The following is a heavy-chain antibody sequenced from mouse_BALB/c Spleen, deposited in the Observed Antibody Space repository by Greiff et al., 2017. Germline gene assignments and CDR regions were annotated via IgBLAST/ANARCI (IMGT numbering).Heavy chain of an antibody. CDR3: ARLATVVPHFDY. V-gene: IGHV3-8*02. CDR1: GDSITSGY. CDR2: ISYSGST. J-gene: IGHJ2*01. D-gene: IGHD1-1*01. Sequence: EVHLVESGPSLVKPSQTLSLTCSVTGDSITSGYWNWIRKFPGNKLEYMGYISYSGSTYYNPSLKSRISITRDTSKNQYYLQLNSVTTEDTATYYCARLATVVPHFDYWGQGTTLTVSS.